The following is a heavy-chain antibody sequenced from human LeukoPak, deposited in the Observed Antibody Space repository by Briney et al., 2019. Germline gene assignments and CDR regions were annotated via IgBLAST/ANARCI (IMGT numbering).Heavy chain of an antibody. V-gene: IGHV3-23*01. CDR1: GFAFSSQD. D-gene: IGHD6-19*01. Sequence: PGGSLRLSCAASGFAFSSQDMGWVRQAPGKGLEWVSAISDSGDRTYYVDSVKGRFTISRDNSKNTLYLQMNSLRADDTAVYYCAKDARRSSGWYFFDHWGQGTLVPVFS. CDR2: ISDSGDRT. J-gene: IGHJ4*02. CDR3: AKDARRSSGWYFFDH.